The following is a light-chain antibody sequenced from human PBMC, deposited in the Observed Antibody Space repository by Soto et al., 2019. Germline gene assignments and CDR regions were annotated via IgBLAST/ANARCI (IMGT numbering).Light chain of an antibody. V-gene: IGLV2-14*03. CDR3: SSYTRSATHV. CDR1: SSDVGGYNY. J-gene: IGLJ1*01. Sequence: QSALTQPASVSVSPGQSITISCTGTSSDVGGYNYVSWYQHHPGKAPKLMTYDVSNRPSGVSNRFSGSKSGNTASLTISGLQAEDEADYYCSSYTRSATHVFGTGTKVTV. CDR2: DVS.